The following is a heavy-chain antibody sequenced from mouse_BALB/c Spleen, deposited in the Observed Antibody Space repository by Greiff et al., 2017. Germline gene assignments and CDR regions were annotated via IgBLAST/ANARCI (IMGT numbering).Heavy chain of an antibody. Sequence: EVKLQESGGGLVKPGGSLKLSCAASGFTFSSYAMSWVRQTPEKRLEWVASISSGGSTYYPDSVKGRFTISRDNARNILYLQMSSLRSEDTAMYYCARHRGYDENYFDYWGQGTTLTVSS. CDR1: GFTFSSYA. D-gene: IGHD2-2*01. V-gene: IGHV5-6-5*01. CDR3: ARHRGYDENYFDY. J-gene: IGHJ2*01. CDR2: ISSGGST.